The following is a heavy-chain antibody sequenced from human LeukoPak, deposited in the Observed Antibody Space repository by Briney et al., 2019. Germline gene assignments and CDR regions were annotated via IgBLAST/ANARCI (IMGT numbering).Heavy chain of an antibody. J-gene: IGHJ1*01. CDR1: GFTFGDYA. CDR2: IRSKAYGGTT. V-gene: IGHV3-49*04. CDR3: TRVGCSGGSCYSTQYFQH. D-gene: IGHD2-15*01. Sequence: GGSLRLSCTASGFTFGDYAMSWVRQAPGKGLEWVGFIRSKAYGGTTEYAASVKGRFTISRDDSKSIAYLQMNSLKTEDTAVYYCTRVGCSGGSCYSTQYFQHWGQGTLVTVSS.